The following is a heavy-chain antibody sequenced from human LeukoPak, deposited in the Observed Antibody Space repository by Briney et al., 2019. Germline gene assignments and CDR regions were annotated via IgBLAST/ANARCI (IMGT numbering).Heavy chain of an antibody. J-gene: IGHJ6*03. CDR3: ARLEPLDYYYYYMDV. CDR1: GFTFSSYS. CDR2: ISSSSSTI. Sequence: GGSLRLSCAASGFTFSSYSMNWVRQAPGRGLEWLSYISSSSSTIYYADSVKGRFTISRDNAKNSLYLQMNSLRAEDTAVYYCARLEPLDYYYYYMDVWGKGTTVTVSS. V-gene: IGHV3-48*01. D-gene: IGHD1-1*01.